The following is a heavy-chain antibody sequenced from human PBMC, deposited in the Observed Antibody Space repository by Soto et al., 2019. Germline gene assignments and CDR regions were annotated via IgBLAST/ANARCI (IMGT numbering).Heavy chain of an antibody. CDR2: ISSRSSTI. Sequence: EVQLVESGGGLVQPGGSLGLSSAASGFSFSTQSMNWVRQAPGKGLEWVSYISSRSSTIYYSDSVKGRFTISRDNVKKSLYLQMDSLRDEDTAVYYCASIIVGTTPGHWGQGTLVTVSS. J-gene: IGHJ4*02. CDR1: GFSFSTQS. V-gene: IGHV3-48*02. D-gene: IGHD1-26*01. CDR3: ASIIVGTTPGH.